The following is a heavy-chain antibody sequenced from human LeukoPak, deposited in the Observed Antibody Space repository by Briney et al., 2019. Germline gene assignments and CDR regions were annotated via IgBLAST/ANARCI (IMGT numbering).Heavy chain of an antibody. D-gene: IGHD5-12*01. V-gene: IGHV4-59*01. CDR2: VFYSGTS. J-gene: IGHJ4*02. CDR1: GVSITTYY. Sequence: SETLSLTCNVSGVSITTYYWSWIRQIPGKGLQWIGYVFYSGTSTYNPSLKSRVSVSVDTSKNQFSLKLRPVTAADTAIYYCARSRIVATTHPYYFDFWGRGTLVTVSS. CDR3: ARSRIVATTHPYYFDF.